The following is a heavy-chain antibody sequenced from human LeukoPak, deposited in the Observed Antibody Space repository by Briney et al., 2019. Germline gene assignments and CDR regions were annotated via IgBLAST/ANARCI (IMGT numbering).Heavy chain of an antibody. CDR1: GFTFHTYA. CDR2: ISYDESDK. CDR3: AKVDYYGSGTLFDY. Sequence: GGSLRLSCAASGFTFHTYAMHWVRQAPGKGLDWVAVISYDESDKYYADSVKGRFTITRDNSKNTLYLQMNSLRAEDTAVYYCAKVDYYGSGTLFDYWGQGTLVTVSS. D-gene: IGHD3-10*01. V-gene: IGHV3-30*04. J-gene: IGHJ4*02.